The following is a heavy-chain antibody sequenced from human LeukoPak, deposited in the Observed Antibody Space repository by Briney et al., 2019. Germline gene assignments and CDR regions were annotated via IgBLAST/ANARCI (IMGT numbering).Heavy chain of an antibody. Sequence: SETLSLTCTVSGGSISSYYWSWIRQPPGKGLEWIGYIYYSGSTNYNPSLKSRLTISVDRSKNQFSLKLSSVTAAVTAVYFCARNGCSSGICKTEWGQGTLVTVSS. J-gene: IGHJ4*02. D-gene: IGHD2-2*01. CDR3: ARNGCSSGICKTE. V-gene: IGHV4-59*12. CDR1: GGSISSYY. CDR2: IYYSGST.